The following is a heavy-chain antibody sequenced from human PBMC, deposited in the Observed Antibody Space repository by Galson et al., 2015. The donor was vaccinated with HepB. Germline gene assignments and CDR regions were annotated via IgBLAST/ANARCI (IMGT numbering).Heavy chain of an antibody. Sequence: SLRLSCAASGFTFSSYAMHWVRQAPGKGLEWVSYISTYSGTIHYADSVKGRFIISRDNARSSLYLQMNCLRAEDTAVYYCARGYGGNPDDAFNIWGQGTMVTVSS. CDR1: GFTFSSYA. CDR2: ISTYSGTI. V-gene: IGHV3-48*01. CDR3: ARGYGGNPDDAFNI. J-gene: IGHJ3*02. D-gene: IGHD4-23*01.